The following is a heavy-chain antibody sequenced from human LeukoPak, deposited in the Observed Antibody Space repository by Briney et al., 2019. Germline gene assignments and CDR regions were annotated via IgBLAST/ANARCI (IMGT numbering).Heavy chain of an antibody. Sequence: ASVKDSCKASGYTFTSYAIHWVRQAPGQRLEWMGWISAGNGNTKYSQNFQGRVTFISNTSATTAFMELSSLRSEDAAVYYCARDSDSGNNDYWGQGTLVTVSS. CDR2: ISAGNGNT. V-gene: IGHV1-3*01. CDR1: GYTFTSYA. CDR3: ARDSDSGNNDY. J-gene: IGHJ4*02. D-gene: IGHD1-26*01.